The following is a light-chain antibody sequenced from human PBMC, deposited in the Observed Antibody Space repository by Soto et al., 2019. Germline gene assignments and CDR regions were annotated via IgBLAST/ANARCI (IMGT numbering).Light chain of an antibody. CDR1: SSDVGGYKY. CDR2: DVS. V-gene: IGLV2-14*03. CDR3: CSYTSCNSFL. J-gene: IGLJ2*01. Sequence: QSALTQPASVSGSPGQSITISCTGTSSDVGGYKYVSWYQQHPGKAPKLIIYDVSNRPSGVSNRFSGSKSGNTASLTISGLQAEDEADYYCCSYTSCNSFLFGGGTKLTVL.